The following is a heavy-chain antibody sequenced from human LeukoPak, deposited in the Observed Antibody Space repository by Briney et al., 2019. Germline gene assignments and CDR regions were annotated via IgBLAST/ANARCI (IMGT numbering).Heavy chain of an antibody. Sequence: SETLSLTCTVSGGSISSYYWSWVRQPPGKGLEWIGYIYHGGSTNYNPSLKSRITISGDTSKNQFSLKINSVTAADTAVYYCARINWNEAYFFDSWGQGTLVNVSS. J-gene: IGHJ4*02. CDR1: GGSISSYY. D-gene: IGHD1-1*01. V-gene: IGHV4-59*01. CDR2: IYHGGST. CDR3: ARINWNEAYFFDS.